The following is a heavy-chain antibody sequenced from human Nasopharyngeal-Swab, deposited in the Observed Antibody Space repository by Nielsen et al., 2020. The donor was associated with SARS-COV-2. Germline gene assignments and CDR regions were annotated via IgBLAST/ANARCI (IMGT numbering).Heavy chain of an antibody. V-gene: IGHV3-23*01. CDR1: GFTFSSYA. CDR3: AKGGWGNDYINWFDP. Sequence: GGSLRLSCATSGFTFSSYAMSWVRQAPGKGLEWVSGIISSGTHYADSVKGRFTISRDNSKNTLYLQMNSLRVEDTAVYHCAKGGWGNDYINWFDPWGQGTLVTVSS. J-gene: IGHJ5*02. D-gene: IGHD3-16*01. CDR2: IISSGT.